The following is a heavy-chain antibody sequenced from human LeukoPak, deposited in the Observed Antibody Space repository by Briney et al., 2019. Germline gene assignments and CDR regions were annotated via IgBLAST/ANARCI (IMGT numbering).Heavy chain of an antibody. D-gene: IGHD2-2*01. CDR1: GFTFSTYW. Sequence: PGGSLRLSCATSGFTFSTYWMTWVRQAPGKGLEWVANIKGDGGQINYVDSVKGRFTISRDNAKNSLYLQMNSLRAEDTAVYYCARDSGAKSSTYGMDVWGQGTTVTVSS. J-gene: IGHJ6*02. V-gene: IGHV3-7*03. CDR3: ARDSGAKSSTYGMDV. CDR2: IKGDGGQI.